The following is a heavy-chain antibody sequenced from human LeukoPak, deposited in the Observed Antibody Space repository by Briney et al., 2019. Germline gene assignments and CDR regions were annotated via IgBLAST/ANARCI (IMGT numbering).Heavy chain of an antibody. D-gene: IGHD5-18*01. CDR3: AILNVDTAMVMGFDY. Sequence: GGSLRLSCAASGFTISNYAMSWVRQAPGKGLEWVSAISGSGGSTYYADSVKGRFTISRDNSKNTLYLQMNSLRAEDTAVYYCAILNVDTAMVMGFDYWGQGTLVTVSS. V-gene: IGHV3-23*01. J-gene: IGHJ4*02. CDR1: GFTISNYA. CDR2: ISGSGGST.